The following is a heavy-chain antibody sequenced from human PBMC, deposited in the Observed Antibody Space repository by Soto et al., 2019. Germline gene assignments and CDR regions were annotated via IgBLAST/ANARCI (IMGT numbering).Heavy chain of an antibody. V-gene: IGHV3-23*01. J-gene: IGHJ4*02. Sequence: EVQLLESGGGLVQPGGSLRLSCAASGFTFSSYAMSWVRQAPGKGLEWVSAISGSGGSTYYADSVKGRFTISRDNSKNTLYLQMNSLRAEDTAVYYCALLREWLSDFDYWCQGTLVTVSS. CDR2: ISGSGGST. CDR1: GFTFSSYA. CDR3: ALLREWLSDFDY. D-gene: IGHD3-3*01.